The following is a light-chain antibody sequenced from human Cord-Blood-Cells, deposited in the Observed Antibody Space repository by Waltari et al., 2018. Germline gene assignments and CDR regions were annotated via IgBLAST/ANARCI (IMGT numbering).Light chain of an antibody. V-gene: IGLV1-44*01. CDR2: SNN. J-gene: IGLJ2*01. CDR3: AAWDDSLNGVV. CDR1: SSNIGSKP. Sequence: HSVLTQPPSASGTPGQRVTISCSGGSSNIGSKPVNWYQQLPGTAPKLLIYSNNQRPSGVPDRFSGSKSGTSASLAISGLQSEDEADYYCAAWDDSLNGVVFGGGTKLTVL.